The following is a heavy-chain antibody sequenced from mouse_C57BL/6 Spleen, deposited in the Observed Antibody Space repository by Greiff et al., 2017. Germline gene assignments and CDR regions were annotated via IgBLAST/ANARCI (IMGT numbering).Heavy chain of an antibody. Sequence: DVKLVESGGGLVKPGGSLKLSCAASGFTFSDYGMHWVRQAPEKGLEWVAYISSGSSTIYYADTVKGRFTISRDNAKNTLFLQMTSLRSEDTAMYYCAATVVATSDYAMDYWGQGTSVTVSS. CDR2: ISSGSSTI. D-gene: IGHD1-1*01. CDR3: AATVVATSDYAMDY. J-gene: IGHJ4*01. V-gene: IGHV5-17*01. CDR1: GFTFSDYG.